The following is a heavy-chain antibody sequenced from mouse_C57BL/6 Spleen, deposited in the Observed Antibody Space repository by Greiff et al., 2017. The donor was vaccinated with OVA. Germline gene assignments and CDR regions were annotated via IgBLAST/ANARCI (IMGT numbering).Heavy chain of an antibody. D-gene: IGHD1-2*01. J-gene: IGHJ2*01. Sequence: QVQLQQPGAELVRPGSSVKLSCKASGYTFTSYWMDWVKQRPGQGLEWIGNIYPSDSETHYNQKFKDKATLTVDKSSSTAYMQLSGLTSEDSAVYYCARRGYYGLYFDYWGQGTTLTVSS. CDR2: IYPSDSET. CDR3: ARRGYYGLYFDY. V-gene: IGHV1-61*01. CDR1: GYTFTSYW.